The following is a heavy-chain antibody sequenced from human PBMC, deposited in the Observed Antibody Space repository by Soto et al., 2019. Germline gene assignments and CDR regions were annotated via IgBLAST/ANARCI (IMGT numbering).Heavy chain of an antibody. J-gene: IGHJ4*02. CDR2: IYSSGST. V-gene: IGHV4-31*03. CDR3: ARVLYGSGRLVDY. D-gene: IGHD3-10*01. Sequence: QVQLQESGPGLVKPSQTLSLSCTVSGGSISSGGYYWSWLRQHPVKGVEWIGYIYSSGSTYYKPSHRRRVTISGDTAKNQVSRKLSSGTAADTAVYYCARVLYGSGRLVDYWGQGTLVTVSS. CDR1: GGSISSGGYY.